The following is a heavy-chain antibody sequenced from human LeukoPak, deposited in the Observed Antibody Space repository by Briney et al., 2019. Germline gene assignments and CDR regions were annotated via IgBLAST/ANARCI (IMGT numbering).Heavy chain of an antibody. CDR3: ARDRRRGVAGNGLDV. Sequence: GGSLRLSCVGSGFSFSDDWMTGGREAPGKGLECVADIRYDGNEKYYVDSLKGRFTISRDNTENSLYLHIDSLRPDDTALYYCARDRRRGVAGNGLDVWGQGTTVTVSS. CDR1: GFSFSDDW. V-gene: IGHV3-7*01. D-gene: IGHD2-15*01. J-gene: IGHJ6*02. CDR2: IRYDGNEK.